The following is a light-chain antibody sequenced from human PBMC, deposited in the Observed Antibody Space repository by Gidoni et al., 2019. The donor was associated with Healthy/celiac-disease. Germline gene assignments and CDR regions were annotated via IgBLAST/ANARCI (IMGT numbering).Light chain of an antibody. CDR1: QSVLYSSNNKNY. CDR3: QQYYSTPWT. CDR2: WAS. J-gene: IGKJ1*01. Sequence: DIVMTQSPDSLAGSLGERATINCKSSQSVLYSSNNKNYLAWYQQKPGQPPKLLIYWASTRESGVPDRFSGSGSGTDFALTISSLQAEDVAVYYCQQYYSTPWTFXXXTKVEIK. V-gene: IGKV4-1*01.